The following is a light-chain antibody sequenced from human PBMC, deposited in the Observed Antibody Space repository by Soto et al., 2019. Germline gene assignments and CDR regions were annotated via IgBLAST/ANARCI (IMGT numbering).Light chain of an antibody. Sequence: QSVLTQPAYVSGSPGQSITISCTGTSSDVGGYNYVSWYQQHPGKAPKLIIYEVSNRPSGVSNRFSGSKSGNTASLTISGLQAEDEADYYCSSYTSSSTRVFGGGTKVTVL. CDR1: SSDVGGYNY. CDR2: EVS. J-gene: IGLJ2*01. CDR3: SSYTSSSTRV. V-gene: IGLV2-14*01.